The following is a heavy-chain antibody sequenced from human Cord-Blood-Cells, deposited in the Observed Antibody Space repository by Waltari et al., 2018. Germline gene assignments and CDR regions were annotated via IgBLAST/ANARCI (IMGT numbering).Heavy chain of an antibody. D-gene: IGHD3-9*01. J-gene: IGHJ4*02. CDR1: GYSISSGYY. CDR2: IYHSGST. Sequence: QVQLQESGPGLVKPSETLSLTCAVSGYSISSGYYWGWIRQPPGKGLEWIGSIYHSGSTYYNPSPKSRVTISVDTSKNQFSLKLSSVTAADTAVYYCARETGQFDYWGQGTLVTVSS. V-gene: IGHV4-38-2*02. CDR3: ARETGQFDY.